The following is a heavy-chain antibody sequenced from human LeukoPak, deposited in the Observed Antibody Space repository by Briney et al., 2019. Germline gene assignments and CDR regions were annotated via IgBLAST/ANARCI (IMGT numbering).Heavy chain of an antibody. CDR3: AREFSTSCLDS. D-gene: IGHD2-2*01. Sequence: GASVKVSCKTSGYTFTSDYMHWVRQAPGQGLEWMGIINPNGGATTYAQKFQGRVTLTADTSTSTVYMELSSLGSEDTAVYYCAREFSTSCLDSWGQGTLVSVSS. J-gene: IGHJ4*02. CDR1: GYTFTSDY. CDR2: INPNGGAT. V-gene: IGHV1-46*01.